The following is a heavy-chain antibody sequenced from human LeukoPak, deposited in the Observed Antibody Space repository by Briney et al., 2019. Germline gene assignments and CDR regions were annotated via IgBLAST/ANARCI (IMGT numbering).Heavy chain of an antibody. V-gene: IGHV1-2*02. CDR3: ASLDTAMVTNDAFDI. J-gene: IGHJ3*02. CDR2: INPNSGGT. CDR1: GYTFTGYY. D-gene: IGHD5-18*01. Sequence: ASVNVSCKASGYTFTGYYMHWVRQAPGQGLEWMGWINPNSGGTNYAQKFQGRVTMTRDTSISTAYMELSRLRSDDTAVYYCASLDTAMVTNDAFDIWGQGTMVTVSS.